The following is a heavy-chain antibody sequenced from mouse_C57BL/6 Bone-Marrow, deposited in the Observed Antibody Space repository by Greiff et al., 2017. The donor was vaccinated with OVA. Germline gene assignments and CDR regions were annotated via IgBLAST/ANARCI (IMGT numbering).Heavy chain of an antibody. J-gene: IGHJ4*01. V-gene: IGHV5-16*01. CDR2: INYDGSST. CDR1: GFTFSDYY. CDR3: AREGSTMISYAMDY. Sequence: EVKVVESEGGLVQPGSSMKLSCTASGFTFSDYYMAWVRQVPEKGLEWVANINYDGSSTYYLDSLKSRFIISRDNAKNILYLQMSSLKSEDTATYYCAREGSTMISYAMDYWGQGTSVTVSS. D-gene: IGHD2-4*01.